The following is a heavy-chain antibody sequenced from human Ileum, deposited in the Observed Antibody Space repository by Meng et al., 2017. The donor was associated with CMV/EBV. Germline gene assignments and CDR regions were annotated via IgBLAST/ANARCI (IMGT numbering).Heavy chain of an antibody. J-gene: IGHJ4*02. V-gene: IGHV4-4*07. Sequence: QVHLQERGPGLVKTSETLSLTCYVAGGSISNYYWSWIRQPAGKGLEWIAHIYTSGTTNYNPSLKSRVTMSVDTSRNQFSLKLTSVTAADTAVYYCARNYGSGNWNFFHYWGQGTLVTVSS. CDR3: ARNYGSGNWNFFHY. D-gene: IGHD3-10*01. CDR1: GGSISNYY. CDR2: IYTSGTT.